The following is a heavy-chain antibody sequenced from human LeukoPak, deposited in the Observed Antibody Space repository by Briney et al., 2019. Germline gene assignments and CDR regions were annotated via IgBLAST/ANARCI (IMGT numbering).Heavy chain of an antibody. Sequence: PSETLSLTCTVSGSSISSNYYWGWIRQPPGKGLEWIGSIYHSGSTYYNLSLKSRVTISVDTSKNHFSLKLTSMTAADTAVYYCDVGILRGPDYWGQGTLVTASS. CDR1: GSSISSNYY. D-gene: IGHD1-26*01. V-gene: IGHV4-38-2*02. CDR2: IYHSGST. CDR3: DVGILRGPDY. J-gene: IGHJ4*02.